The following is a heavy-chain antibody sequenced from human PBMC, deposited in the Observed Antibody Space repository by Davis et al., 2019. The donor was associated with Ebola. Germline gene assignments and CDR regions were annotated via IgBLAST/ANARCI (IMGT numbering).Heavy chain of an antibody. D-gene: IGHD2-2*02. CDR1: GFTFSSYG. V-gene: IGHV3-33*01. J-gene: IGHJ6*02. CDR3: ARESIVVVPAAIDRFYYYGMDV. CDR2: IWYDGSNK. Sequence: GESLKISCAASGFTFSSYGMHWVRQAPGKGLEWVAVIWYDGSNKYYADSVKGRFTISRDNSKNTLYLQMNSLRAEDTAVYYCARESIVVVPAAIDRFYYYGMDVWGQGTTVTVSS.